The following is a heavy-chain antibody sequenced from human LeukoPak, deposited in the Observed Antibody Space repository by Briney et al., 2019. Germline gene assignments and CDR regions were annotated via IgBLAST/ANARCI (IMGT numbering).Heavy chain of an antibody. Sequence: GGSLRLSCTASGFSFSSNWMTWVRQAPGKGLEWVAVISYDGSNKYYADSVKGRFTISRDNSKNTLYLQMNSLRAEDTAVYYCPRRGVTLDAFDIWGQGTMVTVSS. J-gene: IGHJ3*02. CDR3: PRRGVTLDAFDI. V-gene: IGHV3-30-3*01. D-gene: IGHD3-10*01. CDR2: ISYDGSNK. CDR1: GFSFSSNW.